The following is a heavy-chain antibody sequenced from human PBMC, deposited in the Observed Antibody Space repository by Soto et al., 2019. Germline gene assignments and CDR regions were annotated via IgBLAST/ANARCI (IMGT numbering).Heavy chain of an antibody. CDR2: IYYSGST. CDR3: ATSLTGSSGWPYPRAF. D-gene: IGHD6-19*01. Sequence: SETLSLTCTVSGDSTTSGSYYWTWIRQHPGKGPEWIGCIYYSGSTYYNPSLKSRVSISVDTSKNQFSLKLSSVTAADTAVYYCATSLTGSSGWPYPRAFWGKGSSVTVSS. V-gene: IGHV4-31*03. CDR1: GDSTTSGSYY. J-gene: IGHJ6*04.